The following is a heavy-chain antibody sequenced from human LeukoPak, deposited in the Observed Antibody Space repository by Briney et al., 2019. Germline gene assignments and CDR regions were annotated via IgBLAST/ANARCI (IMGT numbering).Heavy chain of an antibody. V-gene: IGHV4-4*02. CDR1: GGSISSSNW. CDR3: ASLYGDYDPYDY. D-gene: IGHD4-17*01. Sequence: TSETLSLTCAVSGGSISSSNWWSWVRQPPGKGLEWIGEIYHSGSTNYNPSLKSRVTISVDKSKNQFSLKLSSVTAADTAVYYCASLYGDYDPYDYWGQGTLVTVSS. J-gene: IGHJ4*02. CDR2: IYHSGST.